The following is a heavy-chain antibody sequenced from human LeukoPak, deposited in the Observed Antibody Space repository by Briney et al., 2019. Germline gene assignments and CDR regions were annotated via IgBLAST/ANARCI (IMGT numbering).Heavy chain of an antibody. D-gene: IGHD4-23*01. CDR2: TYFRSKWYN. J-gene: IGHJ5*02. CDR1: GDSVSSNTAS. V-gene: IGHV6-1*01. CDR3: AREVATDAAHNWFDP. Sequence: SQTLSLTCAISGDSVSSNTASWSCLRQSPSRGLKCLGRTYFRSKWYNYYAVSVKSRIAINGDTSKNQFSLLLYSVTPEDTAVYYCAREVATDAAHNWFDPWGQGTLVTVSS.